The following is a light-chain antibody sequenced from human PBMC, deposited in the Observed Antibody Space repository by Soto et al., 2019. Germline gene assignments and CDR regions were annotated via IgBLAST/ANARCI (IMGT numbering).Light chain of an antibody. CDR1: SSDFGGYNY. CDR2: EVS. V-gene: IGLV2-14*01. Sequence: QSALTQPASVSGSPGQSITISCAGTSSDFGGYNYVSWYQQHPGKAPKLMIYEVSNRPSGVSNRFSGSKSGNTASLTISGLQAEDEADYYCSSYTGNSTLWVFGGGTKLTVL. CDR3: SSYTGNSTLWV. J-gene: IGLJ3*02.